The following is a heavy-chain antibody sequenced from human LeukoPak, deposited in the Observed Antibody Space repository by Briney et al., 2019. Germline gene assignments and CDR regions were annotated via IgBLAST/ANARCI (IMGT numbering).Heavy chain of an antibody. V-gene: IGHV4-39*07. Sequence: SETLSLTCNVSGGSISSSSYYWGWIRQPPGKGLEWIGSIYYSGSTYYNPSLKSRVTMSVDTSKSQFSLKLSSVTAADTAVYYCARRRFYGDSGMDDYWGQGTLVIVSS. D-gene: IGHD4-17*01. CDR2: IYYSGST. CDR1: GGSISSSSYY. J-gene: IGHJ4*02. CDR3: ARRRFYGDSGMDDY.